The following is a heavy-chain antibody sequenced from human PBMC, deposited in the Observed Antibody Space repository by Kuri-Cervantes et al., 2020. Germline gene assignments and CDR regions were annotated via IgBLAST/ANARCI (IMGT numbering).Heavy chain of an antibody. CDR1: GFTFSSYS. V-gene: IGHV3-21*04. CDR2: ISSSSSYI. Sequence: GGSLRLSCAASGFTFSSYSMNWVRQAPGKGLEWVSSISSSSSYIYYADSVKGRFTISRDNSKNSLYLQMNSLRVEDTALYYCRGSGNYDYWGQGTLVTVSS. CDR3: RGSGNYDY. D-gene: IGHD3-10*01. J-gene: IGHJ4*02.